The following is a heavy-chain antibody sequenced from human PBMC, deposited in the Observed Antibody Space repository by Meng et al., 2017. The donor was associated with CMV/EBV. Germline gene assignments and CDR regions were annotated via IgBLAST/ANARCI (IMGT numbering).Heavy chain of an antibody. CDR3: ARGVDKAPLGMDI. J-gene: IGHJ6*02. Sequence: GGSLRLSCAASGFTVSSNYMSWVRQAPGKGLEWVSVIYSGGSTYYADSVKGRFTISRDNSKNTMYLQMNSLRAEDTAVFYCARGVDKAPLGMDIWGQGTTVTVSS. CDR1: GFTVSSNY. V-gene: IGHV3-53*01. CDR2: IYSGGST. D-gene: IGHD3-9*01.